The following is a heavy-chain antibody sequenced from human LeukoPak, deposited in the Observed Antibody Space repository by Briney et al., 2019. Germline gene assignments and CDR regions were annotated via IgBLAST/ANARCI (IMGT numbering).Heavy chain of an antibody. CDR1: GGFISTGSYC. V-gene: IGHV4-39*01. D-gene: IGHD2-21*02. CDR3: ARLQYGDFYFDY. Sequence: SETLSLTCTASGGFISTGSYCWAWIRQPPGKGLEWIGSIYYSGSPYYNLSLKSRVTISVDTSKNQFSLRLSSVTAADTAVYYCARLQYGDFYFDYWGQGTLVTVSS. J-gene: IGHJ4*02. CDR2: IYYSGSP.